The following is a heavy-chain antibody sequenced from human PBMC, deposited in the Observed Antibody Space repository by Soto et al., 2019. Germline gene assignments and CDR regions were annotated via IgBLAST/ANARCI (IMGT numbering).Heavy chain of an antibody. J-gene: IGHJ4*02. Sequence: SETLSLTCTVSGGSIRSGGYYWSWIRQHPGKGLEWIGYFYYSGNTYYNPSLKSRLTISGKTSKNQFSLNLSSVTAADTAVYYCARAMGAMNYFDYWGQGTLVTVAS. V-gene: IGHV4-31*03. D-gene: IGHD1-26*01. CDR2: FYYSGNT. CDR3: ARAMGAMNYFDY. CDR1: GGSIRSGGYY.